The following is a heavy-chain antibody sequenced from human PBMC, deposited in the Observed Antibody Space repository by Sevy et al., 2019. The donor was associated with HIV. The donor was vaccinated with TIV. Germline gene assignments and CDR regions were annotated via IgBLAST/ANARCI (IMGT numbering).Heavy chain of an antibody. Sequence: GESLKISCDASGFTFDMYWMQWVRQAPGKGLEWVANIRQDGNEIYYAGSVRGRFTISRDNAKGSLYLQMNNLRVEDTATYYWAGRYFDLLGQGTLVTVSS. CDR3: AGRYFDL. CDR1: GFTFDMYW. J-gene: IGHJ4*02. CDR2: IRQDGNEI. V-gene: IGHV3-7*03.